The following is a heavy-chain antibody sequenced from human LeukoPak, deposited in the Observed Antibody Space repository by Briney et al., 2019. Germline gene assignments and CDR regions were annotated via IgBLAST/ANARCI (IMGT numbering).Heavy chain of an antibody. Sequence: GGSLRLSSAPSGFTFSSYAMSWVRQAPGKGLEWVSAISGSGGSTYYADSVKGRFTISRDNSKNTLYLQMNNLRAEDTAVYYCAKFLPTHIVVANYYFDYWGQGTLVTVSS. D-gene: IGHD2-21*01. V-gene: IGHV3-23*01. J-gene: IGHJ4*02. CDR2: ISGSGGST. CDR1: GFTFSSYA. CDR3: AKFLPTHIVVANYYFDY.